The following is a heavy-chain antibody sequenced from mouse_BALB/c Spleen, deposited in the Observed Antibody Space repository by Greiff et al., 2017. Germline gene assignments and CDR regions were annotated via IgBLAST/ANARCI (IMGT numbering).Heavy chain of an antibody. D-gene: IGHD1-1*01. Sequence: DVKLVESGAELVRPGALVKLSCKASGFNIKDYYMHWVKQRPEQGLEWIGWIDPENGNTIYDPKFQGKASITADTSSNTAYLQLSSLTSEDTAVYYCAIFLWKGPMDYWGQGTSVTVSS. CDR2: IDPENGNT. J-gene: IGHJ4*01. CDR1: GFNIKDYY. V-gene: IGHV14-1*02. CDR3: AIFLWKGPMDY.